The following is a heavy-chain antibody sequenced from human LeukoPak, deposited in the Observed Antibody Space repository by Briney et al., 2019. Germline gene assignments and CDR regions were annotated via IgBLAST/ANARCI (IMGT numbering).Heavy chain of an antibody. D-gene: IGHD7-27*01. J-gene: IGHJ5*02. Sequence: SETLPLTCTVSGGSISRSNYYWGWIRQPPGTGLEWIGSIYYSGSTYDNPSLKSRVTISVDTSKNQFSLKLISVTAADTAVYYCARSHWGPFGSRIANWFDPWGQGTLVTVSS. CDR2: IYYSGST. CDR3: ARSHWGPFGSRIANWFDP. CDR1: GGSISRSNYY. V-gene: IGHV4-39*07.